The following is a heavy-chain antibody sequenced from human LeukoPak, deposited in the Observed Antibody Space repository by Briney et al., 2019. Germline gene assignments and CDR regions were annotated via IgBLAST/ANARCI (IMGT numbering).Heavy chain of an antibody. CDR3: ARDSYSSNWIYFDY. J-gene: IGHJ4*02. V-gene: IGHV4-59*12. CDR2: ISYSGST. CDR1: GGSMSTYY. D-gene: IGHD6-13*01. Sequence: SETLSLTCTVSGGSMSTYYRSWIRQPPGKGLEWIGYISYSGSTNYNPSLKSRVTISLDTSKNQFSLKLRSVTAADTAVYYCARDSYSSNWIYFDYWGQGTLITVSS.